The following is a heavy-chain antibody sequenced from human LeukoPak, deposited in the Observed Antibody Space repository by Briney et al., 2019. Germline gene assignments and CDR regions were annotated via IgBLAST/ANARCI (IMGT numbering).Heavy chain of an antibody. CDR1: GYTFTSYD. J-gene: IGHJ4*02. V-gene: IGHV1-8*01. CDR2: MNPNSGNT. D-gene: IGHD3-22*01. Sequence: ASVKVSCKASGYTFTSYDINWVRQATGQGLEWMGWMNPNSGNTGYAQKFQGRVTMTRNTSISTAYMELSSLRSEDTAVYYCARAGGYYDSSGYGTHRYWGQGTLATVSS. CDR3: ARAGGYYDSSGYGTHRY.